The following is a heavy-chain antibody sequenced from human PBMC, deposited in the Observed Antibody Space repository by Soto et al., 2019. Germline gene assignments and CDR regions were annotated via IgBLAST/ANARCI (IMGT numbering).Heavy chain of an antibody. CDR3: ARVRRDDTASNHYYYGMDV. D-gene: IGHD5-18*01. CDR2: IIPIFGTA. Sequence: SVKVSCKASGGTFSSYAISWVRQAPGQGLEWMGGIIPIFGTANYAQKFQGRVTITADESTSTAYMELSSLRSEDTAVYYCARVRRDDTASNHYYYGMDVWGQGTTVTVSS. J-gene: IGHJ6*02. V-gene: IGHV1-69*13. CDR1: GGTFSSYA.